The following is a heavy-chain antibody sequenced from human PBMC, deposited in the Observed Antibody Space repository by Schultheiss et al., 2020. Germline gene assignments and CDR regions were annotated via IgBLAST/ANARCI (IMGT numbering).Heavy chain of an antibody. V-gene: IGHV3-23*01. CDR2: ISGSGGST. J-gene: IGHJ6*02. CDR1: GFTFSSYA. D-gene: IGHD6-19*01. Sequence: GESLKISCAASGFTFSSYAMSWVRQAPGKGLEWVSAISGSGGSTYYADSVKGRFTISRDNSKNTLYLQMNSLRAEDTAVYYCARDSGYSSGWYVALYYYGMDVWGQGTTVTVSS. CDR3: ARDSGYSSGWYVALYYYGMDV.